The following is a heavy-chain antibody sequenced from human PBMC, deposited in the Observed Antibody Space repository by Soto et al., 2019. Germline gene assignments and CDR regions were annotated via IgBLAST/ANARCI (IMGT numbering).Heavy chain of an antibody. V-gene: IGHV4-59*08. CDR1: GGSISSYY. CDR2: IYYSGST. D-gene: IGHD2-2*01. CDR3: ARSPIVVVPAAIYMTGFDY. J-gene: IGHJ4*02. Sequence: SETLSLTCTVSGGSISSYYWSWIRQPPGKGLEWIGYIYYSGSTNYNPSLKSRVTISVDTSKNQFSLKLSSVTAADTAVYYCARSPIVVVPAAIYMTGFDYWGQGTLGTVSS.